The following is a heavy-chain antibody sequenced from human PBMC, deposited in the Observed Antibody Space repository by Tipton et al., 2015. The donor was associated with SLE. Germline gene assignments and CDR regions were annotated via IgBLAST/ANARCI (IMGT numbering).Heavy chain of an antibody. Sequence: LSLTCAVSGYSISSGYYWGWIRQPPGKGLEWIGSIYHSGSTYYNPSLKSRVTISVDTSKNQFSLKLSSVTAADTAVYYCARTTRGRWLQLWGQGTLVTVSS. CDR1: GYSISSGYY. D-gene: IGHD5-24*01. J-gene: IGHJ4*02. V-gene: IGHV4-38-2*01. CDR2: IYHSGST. CDR3: ARTTRGRWLQL.